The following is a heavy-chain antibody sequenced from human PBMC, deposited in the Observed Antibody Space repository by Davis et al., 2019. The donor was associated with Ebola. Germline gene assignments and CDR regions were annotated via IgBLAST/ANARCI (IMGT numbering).Heavy chain of an antibody. CDR1: GGTFSSYA. V-gene: IGHV1-69*10. D-gene: IGHD6-6*01. CDR3: ASGLVRGESYWYFDL. J-gene: IGHJ2*01. CDR2: IIPILGIA. Sequence: SVKVSCKASGGTFSSYAISWVRQAPGQGLEWMGGIIPILGIANYEQKFQGRVTITADESTSTAYMELSSLRSEDTAVYYCASGLVRGESYWYFDLWGRGTLVTVSS.